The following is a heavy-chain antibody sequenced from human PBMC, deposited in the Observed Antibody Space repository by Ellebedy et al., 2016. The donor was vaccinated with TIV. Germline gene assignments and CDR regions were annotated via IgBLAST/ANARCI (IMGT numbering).Heavy chain of an antibody. Sequence: GGSLRLSCAASGFTFSSYNMSWVRQAPGKGPEWVSIVYPDGRTFYADSVRGRFTISRDNSKNTLHLEMNSLRVEDTATYFCARDSRANIGSLWGQGTLVTVSS. CDR1: GFTFSSYN. D-gene: IGHD1-26*01. CDR3: ARDSRANIGSL. J-gene: IGHJ4*02. CDR2: VYPDGRT. V-gene: IGHV3-66*01.